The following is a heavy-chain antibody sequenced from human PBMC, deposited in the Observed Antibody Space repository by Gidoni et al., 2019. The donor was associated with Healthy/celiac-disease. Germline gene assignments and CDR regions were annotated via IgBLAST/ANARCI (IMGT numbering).Heavy chain of an antibody. J-gene: IGHJ6*03. Sequence: QVQLLESGGGVVQPGGSLRLSCAASGFTFSSYGMHWVRQAPGKGLGWVAVIWYDGSNKYYADSVKGRFTISRDNSKNTLYLQMNSLRAEDTAVYYCARWGWIAAAGTYYYYYMDVWGKGTTVTVSS. V-gene: IGHV3-33*01. D-gene: IGHD6-13*01. CDR2: IWYDGSNK. CDR3: ARWGWIAAAGTYYYYYMDV. CDR1: GFTFSSYG.